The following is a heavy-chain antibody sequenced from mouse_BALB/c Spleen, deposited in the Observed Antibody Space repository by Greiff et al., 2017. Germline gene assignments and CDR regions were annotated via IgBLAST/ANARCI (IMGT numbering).Heavy chain of an antibody. CDR1: GFSLTGYG. V-gene: IGHV2-6-7*01. D-gene: IGHD1-1*01. Sequence: QVQLKESGPGLVAPSQSLSITCTVSGFSLTGYGVNWVRQPPGKGLEWLGMIWGDGSTDYNSALKSRLSISKDNSKSQVFLKMNSLQTDDTARYYCARSYGSSYGYFDYWGQGTTLTVSS. CDR2: IWGDGST. CDR3: ARSYGSSYGYFDY. J-gene: IGHJ2*01.